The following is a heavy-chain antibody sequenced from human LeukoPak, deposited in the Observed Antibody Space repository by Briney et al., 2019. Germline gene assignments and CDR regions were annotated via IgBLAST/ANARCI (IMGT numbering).Heavy chain of an antibody. J-gene: IGHJ3*02. D-gene: IGHD2-2*01. CDR2: ISSSSSYI. CDR1: GFTFSSYS. Sequence: GGSLRLSCAASGFTFSSYSMNWVRQAPGKGLEWVSSISSSSSYIYYADSVKGRFTISRDNAKNSLYLQMNSLRAEDTTVYYCARVPAAMRGAFDIWGQGTMVTVSS. V-gene: IGHV3-21*01. CDR3: ARVPAAMRGAFDI.